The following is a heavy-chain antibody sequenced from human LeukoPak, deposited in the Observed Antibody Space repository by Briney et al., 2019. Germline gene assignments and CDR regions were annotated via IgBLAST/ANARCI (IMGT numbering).Heavy chain of an antibody. V-gene: IGHV4-59*12. CDR2: IYYSGST. J-gene: IGHJ4*02. Sequence: SETLSLTCTVSGGSISSYYWSWIRQPPGKGLEWIGYIYYSGSTNYNPSLKSRVTISVDTSKNQFSLKLSSVTAADTAVYYCARDKGYYDYVWGSYRLYYFDYWGQGTLVTVSS. CDR1: GGSISSYY. CDR3: ARDKGYYDYVWGSYRLYYFDY. D-gene: IGHD3-16*02.